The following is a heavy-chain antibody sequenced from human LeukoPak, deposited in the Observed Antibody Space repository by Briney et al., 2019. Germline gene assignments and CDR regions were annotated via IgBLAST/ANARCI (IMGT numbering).Heavy chain of an antibody. Sequence: GGSLRLSCAASGFTFSSYAMHWVRQAPGKGLEYVSAISSNGGSTYYANSVKGRFTISRDNSKNTLYLQMGSLRAEDMAVYYCARAVVPAAPPDYWGQGTLVTVSS. V-gene: IGHV3-64*01. CDR2: ISSNGGST. D-gene: IGHD2-2*01. CDR3: ARAVVPAAPPDY. J-gene: IGHJ4*02. CDR1: GFTFSSYA.